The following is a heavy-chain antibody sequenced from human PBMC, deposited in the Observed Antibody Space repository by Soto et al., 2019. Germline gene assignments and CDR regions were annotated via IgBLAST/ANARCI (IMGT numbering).Heavy chain of an antibody. Sequence: GGSLRLSCAASGFTFSSYGMHWVRQAPGKGLEWVAVISYDGSNKYYADSVKGRFTISRDNSKNTLYLQMNSLRAEDTAVYYCAKDPTLTDPFLRSGYYNGMDVWGPGTTVTVSS. V-gene: IGHV3-30*18. J-gene: IGHJ6*02. CDR2: ISYDGSNK. CDR3: AKDPTLTDPFLRSGYYNGMDV. D-gene: IGHD4-17*01. CDR1: GFTFSSYG.